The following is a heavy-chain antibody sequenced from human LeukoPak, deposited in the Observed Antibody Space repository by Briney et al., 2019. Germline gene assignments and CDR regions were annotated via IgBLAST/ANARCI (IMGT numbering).Heavy chain of an antibody. V-gene: IGHV3-23*05. J-gene: IGHJ5*02. D-gene: IGHD3-10*01. CDR3: ARSMVRGRPLNWFDP. Sequence: PGGSLRLSCAASEFTYGMNWVRQAPGKGLECVSAITSSGSNTYYADSVKGRFTISRDNSKNTLYLQMNSLRAEDTAVYYCARSMVRGRPLNWFDPWGQGTLVTVSS. CDR1: EFTYG. CDR2: ITSSGSNT.